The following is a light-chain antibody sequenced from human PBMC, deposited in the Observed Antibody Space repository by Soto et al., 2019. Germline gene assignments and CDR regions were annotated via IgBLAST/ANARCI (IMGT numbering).Light chain of an antibody. J-gene: IGLJ1*01. CDR2: DVS. Sequence: QSALTQPASVSGSPGQSITISCTGTSSDVGGSNYVSWYQQHPGKAPKLMIYDVSNRPSGVSNRFSGSKSGNTASLTISGLQAEDEADYYCGSYSSSSTLYVFGIGTKLTVL. CDR1: SSDVGGSNY. V-gene: IGLV2-14*03. CDR3: GSYSSSSTLYV.